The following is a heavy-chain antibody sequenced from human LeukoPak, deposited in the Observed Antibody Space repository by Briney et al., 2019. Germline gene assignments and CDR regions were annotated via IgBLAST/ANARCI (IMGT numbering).Heavy chain of an antibody. D-gene: IGHD4-17*01. Sequence: SDTLSLTCTVSGGSISSYYWNWIRQPAGKGLEWIGRIYTSGSTNYNYNPSLRSRVTMPVDTPKNQFSLKLSSVTAADTAVYYCASGDANTAAAFDIWGQGTMVTVSS. V-gene: IGHV4-4*07. CDR1: GGSISSYY. CDR2: IYTSGSTNY. CDR3: ASGDANTAAAFDI. J-gene: IGHJ3*02.